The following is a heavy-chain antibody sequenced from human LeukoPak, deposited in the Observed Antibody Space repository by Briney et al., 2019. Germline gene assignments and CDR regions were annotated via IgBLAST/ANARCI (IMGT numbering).Heavy chain of an antibody. D-gene: IGHD6-13*01. V-gene: IGHV1-69*04. Sequence: SVKVSCKASGGTFSSYAISWVRQAPGQGLEWMGRIIPILGIANYAQKFQGRVTITADKSTSIAYMELRSLRSDDTAVYYCARRGIAAALYYWGQGTLVTVSS. CDR2: IIPILGIA. CDR3: ARRGIAAALYY. CDR1: GGTFSSYA. J-gene: IGHJ4*02.